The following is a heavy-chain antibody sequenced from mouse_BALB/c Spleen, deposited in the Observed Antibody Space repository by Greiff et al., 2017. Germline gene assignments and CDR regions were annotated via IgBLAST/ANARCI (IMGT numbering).Heavy chain of an antibody. D-gene: IGHD1-1*01. CDR3: ARDGSSNY. CDR1: GYTFTDYA. V-gene: IGHV1S137*01. J-gene: IGHJ4*01. Sequence: QVQLQQSGAELVRPGVSVKISCKGSGYTFTDYAMHWVKQSHAKSLEWIGVISTYYGDASYNQKFKGKATMTVDKSSSTAYMELARLTSEDSAVYFCARDGSSNYWGQGTSVTVSS. CDR2: ISTYYGDA.